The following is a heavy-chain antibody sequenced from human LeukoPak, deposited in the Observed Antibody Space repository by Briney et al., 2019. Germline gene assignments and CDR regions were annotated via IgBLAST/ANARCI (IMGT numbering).Heavy chain of an antibody. CDR1: GYTFIGYY. CDR3: ARVKVDTVTTSKQHFYYSYYYIDV. V-gene: IGHV1-2*02. J-gene: IGHJ6*03. CDR2: INPSSGDT. D-gene: IGHD4-17*01. Sequence: ASVKVSCKASGYTFIGYYMHWVRQAPGQGLEWMGWINPSSGDTNYAQKFQGRVTMTRDTSISTAYMELIRLRSDDTAVYYCARVKVDTVTTSKQHFYYSYYYIDVWDKGTTVTVSS.